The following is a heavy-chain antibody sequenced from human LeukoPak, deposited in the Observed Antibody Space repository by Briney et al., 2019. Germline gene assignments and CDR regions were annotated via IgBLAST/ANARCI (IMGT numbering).Heavy chain of an antibody. CDR1: GGSISSYY. CDR2: IYYSGST. CDR3: ASSAPITVAAAGPFDY. J-gene: IGHJ4*02. D-gene: IGHD6-13*01. V-gene: IGHV4-59*01. Sequence: SETLSLTCTVSGGSISSYYWSWIRQPPGKGLEWIGYIYYSGSTNYNPSLKSRVTISVDTSKNQFSLKLSSVTAADTAVYYCASSAPITVAAAGPFDYWGQGTLVTVSS.